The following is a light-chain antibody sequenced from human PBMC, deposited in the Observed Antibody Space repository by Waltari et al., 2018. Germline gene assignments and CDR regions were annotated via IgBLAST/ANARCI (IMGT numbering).Light chain of an antibody. V-gene: IGKV1-39*01. CDR1: QSISSY. CDR3: QQSSSTPPFT. Sequence: DIQMTQSPSSLSASVGDRVTITFRASQSISSYLNWYQQKPGKAPKLLIYAASSLQSGVPSRFSGSGSGTDFTLTINSLQPEDFATYYCQQSSSTPPFTFGPGTKVDIK. J-gene: IGKJ3*01. CDR2: AAS.